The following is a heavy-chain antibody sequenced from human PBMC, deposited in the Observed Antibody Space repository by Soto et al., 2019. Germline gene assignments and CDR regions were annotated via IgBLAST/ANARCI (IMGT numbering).Heavy chain of an antibody. CDR2: MNPNVGKT. Sequence: QVQLVQSGAEVKKPGAAVKVSCNASGYTFTSYDSNWRRQATGQGLEWMGRMNPNVGKTGYAKKDRGRVTMTRKTSISTTYMELSSMRSEDTAEYYCARTLYGDNVDYWGQGTLVTVSS. CDR3: ARTLYGDNVDY. V-gene: IGHV1-8*01. J-gene: IGHJ4*02. CDR1: GYTFTSYD. D-gene: IGHD4-17*01.